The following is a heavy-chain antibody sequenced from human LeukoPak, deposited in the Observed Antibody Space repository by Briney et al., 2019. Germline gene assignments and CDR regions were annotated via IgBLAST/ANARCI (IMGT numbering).Heavy chain of an antibody. D-gene: IGHD6-19*01. CDR1: GLTFDDYA. Sequence: GRSLRLSCEASGLTFDDYAMHWVRQAPGKGLEWVSGISWNSDDIGYADSVKGRFTISRDNAKNSLYLQLNSLRAEDTALYYYAKDGPRTRENSSGWYNWFDPWGQGTLVTVSS. CDR3: AKDGPRTRENSSGWYNWFDP. CDR2: ISWNSDDI. V-gene: IGHV3-9*01. J-gene: IGHJ5*02.